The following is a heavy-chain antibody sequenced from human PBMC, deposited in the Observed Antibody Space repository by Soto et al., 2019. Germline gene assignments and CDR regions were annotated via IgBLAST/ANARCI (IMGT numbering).Heavy chain of an antibody. CDR1: GFSLSTTGVG. D-gene: IGHD5-18*01. Sequence: QITLKESGPTMVKPTQTLTLTCTFSGFSLSTTGVGVGWIRQPPGKALEWLALIYWDDDKHYSPSLKSRLTITKGTSKHQVVLTMTNMDPVDTATYYCAHRPGGYGGLTFDYWGQGPLVTVSS. V-gene: IGHV2-5*02. J-gene: IGHJ4*02. CDR2: IYWDDDK. CDR3: AHRPGGYGGLTFDY.